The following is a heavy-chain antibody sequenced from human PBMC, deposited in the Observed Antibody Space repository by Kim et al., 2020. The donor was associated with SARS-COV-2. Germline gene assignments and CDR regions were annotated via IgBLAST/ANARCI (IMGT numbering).Heavy chain of an antibody. CDR3: ATGSGGYFDL. V-gene: IGHV3-30*03. Sequence: GGSLRLSCAASGFTFSSYGMHWVRQAPGKGLEWVAVISYDGSNKYYADSVKGRFTISRDNSKNTLYLQMNSLRAEDTAVYYCATGSGGYFDLWGRGTLVTVSS. CDR1: GFTFSSYG. D-gene: IGHD3-10*01. CDR2: ISYDGSNK. J-gene: IGHJ2*01.